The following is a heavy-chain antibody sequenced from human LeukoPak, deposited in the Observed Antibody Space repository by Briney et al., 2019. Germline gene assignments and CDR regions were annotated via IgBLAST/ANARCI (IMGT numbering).Heavy chain of an antibody. V-gene: IGHV1-69*05. D-gene: IGHD3-22*01. CDR2: IIPIFGTA. CDR3: AGSGYYYYFDY. Sequence: SVKVSCKASGGTFSSYAISWVRQAPGRGLEWMGRIIPIFGTANYAQKFQGRVTITTDESTSTAYMELSSLRSEDTAVYYCAGSGYYYYFDYWGQGTLVTVSS. CDR1: GGTFSSYA. J-gene: IGHJ4*02.